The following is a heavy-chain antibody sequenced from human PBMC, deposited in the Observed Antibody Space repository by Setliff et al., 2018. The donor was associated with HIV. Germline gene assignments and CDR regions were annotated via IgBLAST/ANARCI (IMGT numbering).Heavy chain of an antibody. D-gene: IGHD5-12*01. CDR1: GVSISSYY. J-gene: IGHJ4*02. CDR3: AKSSPSIGYITDC. Sequence: PSETLSLTCSVSGVSISSYYWSWIRHPPGKGLEWIGIIFPGGATNYNPSLTSRVTISVDTSKNHLSLELTSVTTADTAVYFCAKSSPSIGYITDCWGQGAQVTVLL. V-gene: IGHV4-59*01. CDR2: IFPGGAT.